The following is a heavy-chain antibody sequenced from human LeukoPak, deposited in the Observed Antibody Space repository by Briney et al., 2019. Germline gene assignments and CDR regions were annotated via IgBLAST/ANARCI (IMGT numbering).Heavy chain of an antibody. CDR2: INSDGSST. CDR1: GFTFSSYW. J-gene: IGHJ6*03. Sequence: GGSLRLSCAASGFTFSSYWMHWVRQAPGKGLVWVSCINSDGSSTSYADSVKGRFTISRDNAKNSLYLQVNSLRAEDTAVYYCARDNITYGFPFYYYMDVWGKGTTVTVSS. CDR3: ARDNITYGFPFYYYMDV. D-gene: IGHD3-10*01. V-gene: IGHV3-74*01.